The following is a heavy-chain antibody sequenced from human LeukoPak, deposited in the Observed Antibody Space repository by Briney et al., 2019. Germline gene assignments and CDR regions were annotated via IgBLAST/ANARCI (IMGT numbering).Heavy chain of an antibody. J-gene: IGHJ4*02. CDR2: INHSGST. Sequence: GSLRLSCAASRFTVSDYWMSWVRQPPGKGLEWIGEINHSGSTNYNPSLKSRVTISVDTSKNQFSLKLSSVTAADTAVYYCARGISSWSSGYYYPYFDYWGQGTLVTVSS. CDR1: RFTVSDYW. CDR3: ARGISSWSSGYYYPYFDY. D-gene: IGHD3-22*01. V-gene: IGHV4-34*01.